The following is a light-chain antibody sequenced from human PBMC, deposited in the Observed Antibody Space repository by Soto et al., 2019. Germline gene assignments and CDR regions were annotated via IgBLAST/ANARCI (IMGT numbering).Light chain of an antibody. CDR1: SSDVGGYSY. CDR3: SSYSSANTLGV. Sequence: QSALTQPASVSGSPGQSITISCTGTSSDVGGYSYVSWYQQHPGKAPKLIIYDVFSRPSGVSTRFSGSKSGNTASLTISGLQPDDEADCYCSSYSSANTLGVFGGGAKLTVL. V-gene: IGLV2-14*01. J-gene: IGLJ2*01. CDR2: DVF.